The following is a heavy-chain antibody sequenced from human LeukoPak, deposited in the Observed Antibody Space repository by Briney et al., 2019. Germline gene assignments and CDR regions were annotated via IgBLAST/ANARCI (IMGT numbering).Heavy chain of an antibody. J-gene: IGHJ5*02. CDR2: ISAYNGNT. CDR3: ARDTLVRGVTIWFDP. CDR1: GYTFTSYG. Sequence: GASAKVSCKASGYTFTSYGITWVRQAPGQGLEWMGWISAYNGNTNYAQKLQGRVTMTTDTSTSTAYMELRSLRSDDTAVYYCARDTLVRGVTIWFDPWGQGTLVTVSS. V-gene: IGHV1-18*01. D-gene: IGHD3-10*01.